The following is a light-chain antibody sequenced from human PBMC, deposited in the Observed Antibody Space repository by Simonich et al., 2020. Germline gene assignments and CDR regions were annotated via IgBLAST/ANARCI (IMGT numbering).Light chain of an antibody. CDR2: NVS. CDR1: QSLVHSDGNTY. Sequence: DVVMTQSPLSLPVTLGQPASISCRSSQSLVHSDGNTYLNWFQQRPGQSPRRLIYNVSNRDSGVPDRFSGSVSGTDFTLKISRVEAEDVGVYYCMQGTHWPLTFGGGTKVEIK. J-gene: IGKJ4*01. V-gene: IGKV2-30*02. CDR3: MQGTHWPLT.